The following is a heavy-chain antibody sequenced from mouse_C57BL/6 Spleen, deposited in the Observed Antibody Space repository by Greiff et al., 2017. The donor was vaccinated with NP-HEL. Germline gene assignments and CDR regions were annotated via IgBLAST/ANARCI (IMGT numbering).Heavy chain of an antibody. J-gene: IGHJ4*01. CDR3: ARLGITTVVHYAMDY. V-gene: IGHV5-17*01. CDR1: GFTFSDYG. CDR2: ISSGSSTI. D-gene: IGHD1-1*01. Sequence: EVHLVESGGGLVKPGGSLKLSCAASGFTFSDYGMHWVRQAPEKGLEWVAYISSGSSTIYYADTVKGRFTISRDNAKNTLFLQMTSLRSEDTAMYYCARLGITTVVHYAMDYWGQGTSVTVSS.